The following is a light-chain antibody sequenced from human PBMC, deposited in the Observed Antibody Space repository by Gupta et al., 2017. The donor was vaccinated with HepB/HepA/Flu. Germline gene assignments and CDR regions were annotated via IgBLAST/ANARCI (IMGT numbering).Light chain of an antibody. V-gene: IGLV1-51*01. Sequence: SVLTQPPSVSAAPGQKVTISCSGSSSNIGNNYVSWYQQLPGTAPKLLIYDNNKRPSGIPDRFSGSKSGTSATLGITGLQTGDEADYYCGTWDSSLSAVVCGGGTKLTVL. J-gene: IGLJ2*01. CDR2: DNN. CDR3: GTWDSSLSAVV. CDR1: SSNIGNNY.